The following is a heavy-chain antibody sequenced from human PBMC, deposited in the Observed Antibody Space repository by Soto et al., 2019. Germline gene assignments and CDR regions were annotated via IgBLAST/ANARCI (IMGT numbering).Heavy chain of an antibody. CDR1: EFTFSIYA. CDR2: ISGSGGST. CDR3: ARVLCSSSSCYRRGFDF. J-gene: IGHJ4*02. D-gene: IGHD2-2*02. Sequence: EVQLLESGGGLVQPGGSLRLSCAASEFTFSIYAMSWVRQAPGKGLEWVSTISGSGGSTYYADSVKGRFTISRDSSKNTLFLQMTSLRAEDTAVYFCARVLCSSSSCYRRGFDFWGQGTLVTVSS. V-gene: IGHV3-23*01.